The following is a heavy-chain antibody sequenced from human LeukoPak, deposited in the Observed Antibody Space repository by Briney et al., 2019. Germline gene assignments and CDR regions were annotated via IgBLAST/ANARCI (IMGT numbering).Heavy chain of an antibody. V-gene: IGHV3-23*01. CDR1: GFTFSSYA. CDR3: VYSSGWYYFDY. J-gene: IGHJ4*02. CDR2: ISGSGGST. D-gene: IGHD6-19*01. Sequence: GSLRLSCAASGFTFSSYAMSWVRQAPGKGLEWVSAISGSGGSTYYADSVKGRFTISRDNSKNSLYLQMNSLRAEDTAVYYCVYSSGWYYFDYWGQGTLVTVSS.